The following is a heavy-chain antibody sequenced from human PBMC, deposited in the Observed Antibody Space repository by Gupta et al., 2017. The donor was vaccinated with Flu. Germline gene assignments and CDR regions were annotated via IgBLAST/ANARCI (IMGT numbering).Heavy chain of an antibody. CDR2: IYHSGST. CDR3: ARSEAAADYFDY. D-gene: IGHD6-13*01. V-gene: IGHV4-38-2*01. CDR1: GYSISRGYY. Sequence: QVQLQESGPGLVKPSETLSLTCAVSGYSISRGYYWGWIRQPPGKGLEWIGSIYHSGSTYYNPSLKSRVTISVDTSKNQFSLKLSSVTAADTAVYYCARSEAAADYFDYWGQGTLVTVSS. J-gene: IGHJ4*02.